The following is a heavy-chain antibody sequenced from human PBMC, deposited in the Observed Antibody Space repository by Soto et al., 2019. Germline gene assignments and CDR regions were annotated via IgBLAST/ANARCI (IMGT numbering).Heavy chain of an antibody. CDR1: GGSISSYQ. J-gene: IGHJ3*02. CDR3: ARKFYYGSGSYSMDAFDM. CDR2: IYYSGST. D-gene: IGHD3-10*01. Sequence: PSETLSLTCTVSGGSISSYQWSWIRQPPGKGPDWIGNIYYSGSTNENPPLKSRVTISRDTSKNQISLKLRSVTAADTAVYYCARKFYYGSGSYSMDAFDMWGQGTMVTVSS. V-gene: IGHV4-59*01.